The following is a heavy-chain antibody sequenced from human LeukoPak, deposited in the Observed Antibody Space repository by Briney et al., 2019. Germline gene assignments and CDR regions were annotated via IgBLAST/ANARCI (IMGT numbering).Heavy chain of an antibody. V-gene: IGHV3-33*01. J-gene: IGHJ4*02. CDR1: GFTFSTYG. CDR2: IWSDGSNK. D-gene: IGHD5-18*01. Sequence: GGSLRLSCAASGFTFSTYGIHWVRQAPGKGLEWVAIIWSDGSNKYYADSVKGRFTISRDNSKNTVYLQMNSLRAEDTAVYYCAREDTPIGSRGPIADYWGQGTPVTVSS. CDR3: AREDTPIGSRGPIADY.